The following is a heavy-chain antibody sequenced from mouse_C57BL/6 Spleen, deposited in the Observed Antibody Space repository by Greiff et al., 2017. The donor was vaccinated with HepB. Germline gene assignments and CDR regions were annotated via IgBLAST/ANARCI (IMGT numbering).Heavy chain of an antibody. CDR1: GFTFSSYA. Sequence: EVQRVESGGGLVKPGGSLKLSCAASGFTFSSYAMSWVRQTPEKRLEWVATISDGGSYTYYPDNVKGRFTISRDNAKNNLYLQMSHLKSEDTAMYYCARDEGAYGHWYFDVWGTGTTVTVSS. CDR3: ARDEGAYGHWYFDV. D-gene: IGHD1-1*02. V-gene: IGHV5-4*01. CDR2: ISDGGSYT. J-gene: IGHJ1*03.